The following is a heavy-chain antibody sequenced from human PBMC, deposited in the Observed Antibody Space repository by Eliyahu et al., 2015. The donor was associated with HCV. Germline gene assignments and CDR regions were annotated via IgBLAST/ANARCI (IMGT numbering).Heavy chain of an antibody. J-gene: IGHJ3*02. CDR3: ARGIRGSRAFDI. D-gene: IGHD1-26*01. CDR1: GFXFSSYW. V-gene: IGHV3-74*01. CDR2: IXSDGSST. Sequence: EVQLVESGGGLVQPGGSLRLSCAAXGFXFSSYWMPWVRQAPGKGLGWVXRIXSDGSSTRXADSVKGRFTISRDDAKNTLYLQVNSLRAEDTAMYYCARGIRGSRAFDIWGQGTMVTVSS.